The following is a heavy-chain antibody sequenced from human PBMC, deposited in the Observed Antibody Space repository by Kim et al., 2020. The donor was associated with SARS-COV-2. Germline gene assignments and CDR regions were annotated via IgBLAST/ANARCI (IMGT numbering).Heavy chain of an antibody. Sequence: SETLSLTCAVYGGSFSGYYWRWIRQPPVKGLEWIWEINHSGSTNYNPSLKSRVTISVDTSKNQFSLKLSSVTAADTADYYCARFKEEVSMIVVVISAVSSYADYWGQGTLVTVYS. J-gene: IGHJ4*02. D-gene: IGHD3-22*01. CDR1: GGSFSGYY. CDR3: ARFKEEVSMIVVVISAVSSYADY. V-gene: IGHV4-34*01. CDR2: INHSGST.